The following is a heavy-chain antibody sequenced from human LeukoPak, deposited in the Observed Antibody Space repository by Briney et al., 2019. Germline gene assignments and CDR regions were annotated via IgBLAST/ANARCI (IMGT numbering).Heavy chain of an antibody. V-gene: IGHV5-51*01. CDR3: ARRGSSWYWYFDL. J-gene: IGHJ2*01. D-gene: IGHD6-13*01. Sequence: GESLKISCKGSGYSFTTYWIGWVRQMPGKGLEWMGIIYPGDSDTRYGPSFQGQVTISADKSISTAYLQWSSLKASDTAMYYCARRGSSWYWYFDLWGRGTLVTVSS. CDR2: IYPGDSDT. CDR1: GYSFTTYW.